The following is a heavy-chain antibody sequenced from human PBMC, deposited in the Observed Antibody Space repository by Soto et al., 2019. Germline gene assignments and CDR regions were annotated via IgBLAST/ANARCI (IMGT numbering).Heavy chain of an antibody. V-gene: IGHV3-23*01. Sequence: EVQLLESGGGLVQPGGSLRLSCAASGFTFSSYAMSWVRQAPGKGLEWVSTISASGGSTYYADSVKGRFTISRDNSKNTLYLQMNSLGPDDTAVYYCAKRTRGYSSSPFDYWGQGTLVTVSS. J-gene: IGHJ4*02. CDR3: AKRTRGYSSSPFDY. CDR2: ISASGGST. D-gene: IGHD6-13*01. CDR1: GFTFSSYA.